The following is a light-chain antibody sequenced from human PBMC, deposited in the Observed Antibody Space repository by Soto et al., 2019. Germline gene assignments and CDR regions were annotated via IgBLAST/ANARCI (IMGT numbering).Light chain of an antibody. CDR3: QHRSDWPLT. V-gene: IGKV3-11*01. J-gene: IGKJ4*01. Sequence: IVLTQSPVTVSLSPGERATLSCRASQSVSSDLAWYQQKPGQVPRLFIYDASNRVTGVPARFSGSGSGTDVALTSSSLEPEDFAIYDCQHRSDWPLTFGGGTKVES. CDR2: DAS. CDR1: QSVSSD.